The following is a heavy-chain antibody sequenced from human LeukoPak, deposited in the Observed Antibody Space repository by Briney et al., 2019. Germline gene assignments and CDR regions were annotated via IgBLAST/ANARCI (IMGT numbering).Heavy chain of an antibody. J-gene: IGHJ3*02. CDR1: GGSISSSSYY. Sequence: PSETLSLTCTVSGGSISSSSYYWGWIRQPPGKGLEWIGSIYYSGSTYYNPSLKSRVTISVDTSKNQFSLKLSSVTAADTAVYYCARSTRRDGYNWARDAFHIWGQGKMVTVSS. V-gene: IGHV4-39*07. D-gene: IGHD5-24*01. CDR3: ARSTRRDGYNWARDAFHI. CDR2: IYYSGST.